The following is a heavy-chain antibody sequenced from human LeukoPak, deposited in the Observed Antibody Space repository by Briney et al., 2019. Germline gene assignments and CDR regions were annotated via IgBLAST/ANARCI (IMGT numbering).Heavy chain of an antibody. CDR1: GGSISSYY. V-gene: IGHV4-59*08. CDR3: ARRPGSYETGHGDDY. CDR2: IYYSGST. Sequence: SETLSLTCTVSGGSISSYYWSWIRQPPGKGLEWIGYIYYSGSTNYNPSLKSRVTISVDTSKNQFSLKLSSVTAADTAVYYCARRPGSYETGHGDDYWGQGTLVTVSS. J-gene: IGHJ4*02. D-gene: IGHD1-14*01.